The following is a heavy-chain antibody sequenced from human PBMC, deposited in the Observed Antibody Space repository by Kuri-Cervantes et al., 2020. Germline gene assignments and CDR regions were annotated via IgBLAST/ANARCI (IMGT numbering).Heavy chain of an antibody. V-gene: IGHV4-38-2*01. CDR2: IYHSGST. CDR3: ARGRSTARYYYYYYYMDV. J-gene: IGHJ6*03. D-gene: IGHD2-2*01. CDR1: GYSISSGYY. Sequence: SETLSLTCAVSGYSISSGYYWGWIRQPPGKGLEWIGSIYHSGSTYYNPSLKSRVTISVDTSKNQFSLKLSSVTAADTAVYYCARGRSTARYYYYYYYMDVWGKGTTVTVSS.